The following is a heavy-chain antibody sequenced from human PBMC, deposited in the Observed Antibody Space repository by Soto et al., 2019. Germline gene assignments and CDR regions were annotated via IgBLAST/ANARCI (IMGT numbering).Heavy chain of an antibody. CDR3: ANVVVAATQLYDY. Sequence: GGSLRLSCAASGFTFSSYAMSWVRQAPGKGLEWVSAISGSGGSTYYADSVKGRFTISRDNSKNTLYLQMNSLRAEDTAVYYCANVVVAATQLYDYWGQGTLVTVSS. CDR2: ISGSGGST. CDR1: GFTFSSYA. D-gene: IGHD2-15*01. J-gene: IGHJ4*02. V-gene: IGHV3-23*01.